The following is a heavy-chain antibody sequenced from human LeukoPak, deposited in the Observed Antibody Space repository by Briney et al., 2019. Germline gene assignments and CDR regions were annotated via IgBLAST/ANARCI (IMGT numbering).Heavy chain of an antibody. V-gene: IGHV4-38-2*02. CDR1: GYSISSGYY. CDR3: ARGTGF. CDR2: IYHSGST. Sequence: SETLSLTCTVSGYSISSGYYWGWIRQPPGKGLEWIGSIYHSGSTYYNPSLKSRVTISVDTSKNQFSLKLNSVTAADTAVYYCARGTGFWGQGTLVTVSS. J-gene: IGHJ4*02.